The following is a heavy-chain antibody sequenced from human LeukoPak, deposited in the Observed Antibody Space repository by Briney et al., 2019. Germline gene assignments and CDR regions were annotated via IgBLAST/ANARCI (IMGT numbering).Heavy chain of an antibody. D-gene: IGHD2-15*01. CDR1: GYTFTSYA. CDR2: INPNSGGT. V-gene: IGHV1-2*06. CDR3: ARDLVAHLFNMKARTKNDAFDI. J-gene: IGHJ3*02. Sequence: ASVKVSCKASGYTFTSYAISWVRQAPGQGLEWMGRINPNSGGTNYAQKFQGRVTMTRDTSISTAYMELSRLRSDDTAVYYCARDLVAHLFNMKARTKNDAFDIWGQGTMVTVSS.